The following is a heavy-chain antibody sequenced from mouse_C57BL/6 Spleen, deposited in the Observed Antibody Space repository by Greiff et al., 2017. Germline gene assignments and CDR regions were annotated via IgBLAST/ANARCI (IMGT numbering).Heavy chain of an antibody. J-gene: IGHJ2*01. Sequence: DVHLVESGGDLVKPGGSLKLSCAASGFTFSSSGMSLVRQTPDKRLEWVATISSGGSYTYYPDSVKGRFTIARDNAKNTLDLQMSSLKSEDTAMYYCARHGDYYGSSPLDYWGKGTTLTVSS. CDR2: ISSGGSYT. CDR3: ARHGDYYGSSPLDY. D-gene: IGHD1-1*01. V-gene: IGHV5-6*01. CDR1: GFTFSSSG.